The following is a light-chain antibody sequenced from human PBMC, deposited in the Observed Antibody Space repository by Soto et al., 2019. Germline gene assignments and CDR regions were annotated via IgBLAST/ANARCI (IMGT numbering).Light chain of an antibody. CDR3: QQYNTYSGT. CDR1: QSISTW. CDR2: DAS. Sequence: IQMTQSPSTLSPSVGDRVTITCRASQSISTWLAWYQQKPGKAPKLLIYDASSLESGVPSRFSGSGSGTEFTLTIISLQPDDSATYFCQQYNTYSGTFGHGTKLDIK. V-gene: IGKV1-5*01. J-gene: IGKJ1*01.